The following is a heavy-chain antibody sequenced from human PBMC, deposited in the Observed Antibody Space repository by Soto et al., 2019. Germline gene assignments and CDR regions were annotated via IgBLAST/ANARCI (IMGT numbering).Heavy chain of an antibody. Sequence: GESLKISCKGSGYSFTSYWIGWVRQMPGKGLEWMGIIYPGDSDTRYSPSFQGQVTISADRSISTAYLQWSSLKASDTARYYCARHPDYINYQAAGYYYGMDVWGQGTTVTVS. CDR2: IYPGDSDT. CDR1: GYSFTSYW. J-gene: IGHJ6*02. D-gene: IGHD4-4*01. CDR3: ARHPDYINYQAAGYYYGMDV. V-gene: IGHV5-51*01.